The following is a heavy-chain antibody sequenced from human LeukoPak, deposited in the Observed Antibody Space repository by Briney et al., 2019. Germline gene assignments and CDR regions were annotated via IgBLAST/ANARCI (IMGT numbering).Heavy chain of an antibody. CDR3: ARGQYYYGSWSGDYFDY. J-gene: IGHJ4*02. D-gene: IGHD3-10*01. CDR2: MNPNSGNT. Sequence: ASVKVSCKASGYTFTSYDINRVRQATGQGLEWMGWMNPNSGNTGYAQKFQGRVTITRNTSISTAYMELSSLRSEDTAVYYCARGQYYYGSWSGDYFDYWGQGTLVTVSS. CDR1: GYTFTSYD. V-gene: IGHV1-8*03.